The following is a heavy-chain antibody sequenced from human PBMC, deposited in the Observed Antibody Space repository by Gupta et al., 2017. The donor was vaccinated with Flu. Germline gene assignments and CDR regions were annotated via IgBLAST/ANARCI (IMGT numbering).Heavy chain of an antibody. J-gene: IGHJ6*02. CDR3: ARKSSGTLDV. CDR2: ISAGGGGT. CDR1: GFTFSSHA. Sequence: EVQLLESGGGLVQPGGSLRLSCAASGFTFSSHAMSWVRQAPGKGLDWVSSISAGGGGTYYADSVKGWLTISRDNSENTLYLQMNSLRAEDTAIYFCARKSSGTLDVWGQGTTVTVSS. D-gene: IGHD3-10*01. V-gene: IGHV3-23*01.